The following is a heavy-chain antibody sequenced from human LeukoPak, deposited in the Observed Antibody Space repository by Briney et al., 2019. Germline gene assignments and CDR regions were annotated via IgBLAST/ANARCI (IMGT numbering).Heavy chain of an antibody. CDR2: ISAYNGNT. J-gene: IGHJ4*02. D-gene: IGHD3-10*01. Sequence: ASVRVSCKASGYTFTSYGISWVRQAPGQGLEWMGWISAYNGNTNYAQKLQGRVTMTTDTSTATAYMELRSLRSDDMAMYYCARGQVNRLLWVGELLSNINPFDYWGQGTLVTVSS. CDR1: GYTFTSYG. V-gene: IGHV1-18*03. CDR3: ARGQVNRLLWVGELLSNINPFDY.